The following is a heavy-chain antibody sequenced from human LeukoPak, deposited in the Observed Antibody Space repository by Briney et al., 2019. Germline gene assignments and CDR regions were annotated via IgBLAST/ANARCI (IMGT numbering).Heavy chain of an antibody. Sequence: ASVKVSCKAPRYTASDNYILWVLQAPGQGLEWMGWINPHSGGTNYGENFQGRVTLTRDTSISTAYMDLSSLISGDTAVYYCAREFMRVTAFDIWGQGTMVTVSS. CDR3: AREFMRVTAFDI. J-gene: IGHJ3*02. D-gene: IGHD2-21*02. V-gene: IGHV1-2*02. CDR2: INPHSGGT. CDR1: RYTASDNY.